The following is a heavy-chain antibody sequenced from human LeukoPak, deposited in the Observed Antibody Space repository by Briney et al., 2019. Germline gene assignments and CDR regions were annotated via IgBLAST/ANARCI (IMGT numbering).Heavy chain of an antibody. CDR3: ARGFCSSTNCYQGPFDF. Sequence: GGSLRLFCAASGFTFSSAWMTWVRQAPGKGLEWVGHIKNKTNGGTTDYAAPVKGRFIISRDDSKNTLYLQMNSLRTEDTAVYYCARGFCSSTNCYQGPFDFWGQGTLVTVSS. D-gene: IGHD2-2*01. V-gene: IGHV3-15*01. J-gene: IGHJ4*02. CDR2: IKNKTNGGTT. CDR1: GFTFSSAW.